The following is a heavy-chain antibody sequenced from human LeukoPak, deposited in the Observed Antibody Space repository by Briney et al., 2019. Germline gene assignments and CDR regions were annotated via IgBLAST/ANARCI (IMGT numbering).Heavy chain of an antibody. J-gene: IGHJ6*02. D-gene: IGHD5-12*01. V-gene: IGHV1-2*02. CDR1: GGTFSSYA. CDR3: ARVRVATSHYYYGMDV. Sequence: ASVKVSCKASGGTFSSYAISWVRQAPGQGLEWMGWINPNSGGTNYAQKFQGRVTMTRDTSISTAYMELSRLRSDDTAVYYCARVRVATSHYYYGMDVWGQGTTVTVSS. CDR2: INPNSGGT.